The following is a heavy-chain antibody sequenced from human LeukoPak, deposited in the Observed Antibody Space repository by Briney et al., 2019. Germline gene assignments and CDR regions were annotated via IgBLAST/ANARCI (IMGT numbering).Heavy chain of an antibody. CDR3: ARGLNVRITIFGVVTNAFDI. CDR2: ISSSTSYI. V-gene: IGHV3-21*01. D-gene: IGHD3-3*01. Sequence: GGSLRLSCAASGFTFSSYSMNWVRQAPGKGLEWVSCISSSTSYIYYADSVKGRFTISRDNAKNSLYLQMNSLRAEDTAAYYCARGLNVRITIFGVVTNAFDIWGQGTMVTVSS. CDR1: GFTFSSYS. J-gene: IGHJ3*02.